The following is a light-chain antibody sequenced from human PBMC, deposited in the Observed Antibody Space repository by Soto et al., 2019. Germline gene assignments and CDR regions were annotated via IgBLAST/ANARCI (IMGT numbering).Light chain of an antibody. V-gene: IGKV3-15*01. CDR3: QQYHQWPVA. J-gene: IGKJ4*01. CDR1: HGVGNN. Sequence: VMTQSPTTLSVSPGERATLSFRASHGVGNNLAWYQQIPGQAPRLPIYGASTRATGVPARFSGSGSATQFTLTISSLQSEDFGFYYCQQYHQWPVAFGGGTKVDIK. CDR2: GAS.